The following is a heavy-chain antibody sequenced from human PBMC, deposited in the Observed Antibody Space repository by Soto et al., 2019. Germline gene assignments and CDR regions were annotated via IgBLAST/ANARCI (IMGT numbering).Heavy chain of an antibody. CDR2: IYYSRST. Sequence: LSLTCSVSGVSISSHYWSLIRQPPGKRLEWIGYIYYSRSTTYNPSLKSRLTISLDTSKNQFSLKLSSLTAADTAVYSCARERGLQPYYYNGVDDWGQGTTVTVSS. CDR1: GVSISSHY. J-gene: IGHJ6*02. D-gene: IGHD1-1*01. CDR3: ARERGLQPYYYNGVDD. V-gene: IGHV4-59*11.